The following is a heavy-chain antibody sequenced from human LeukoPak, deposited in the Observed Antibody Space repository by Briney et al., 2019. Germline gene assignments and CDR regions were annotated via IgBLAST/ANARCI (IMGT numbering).Heavy chain of an antibody. CDR3: AAPGNGASGPFDF. D-gene: IGHD3-10*01. J-gene: IGHJ4*02. V-gene: IGHV3-74*01. CDR2: VNSDGTST. CDR1: GFTFSNYA. Sequence: GGSLRLSCAASGFTFSNYAMSWVRQAPGKGLVWVSRVNSDGTSTTYADSVKGRFTISRDNAKNTLYLQMTSLTTEDTAVYYCAAPGNGASGPFDFWGQGTLVTVSS.